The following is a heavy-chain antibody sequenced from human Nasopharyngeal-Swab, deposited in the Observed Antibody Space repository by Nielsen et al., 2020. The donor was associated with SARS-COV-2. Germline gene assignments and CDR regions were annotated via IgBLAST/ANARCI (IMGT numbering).Heavy chain of an antibody. J-gene: IGHJ4*02. V-gene: IGHV3-64D*06. D-gene: IGHD3-10*01. CDR3: VKVPYGSGSYSSYYFDY. CDR2: ISSNGGST. Sequence: WIRQPPGKGLEYVSAISSNGGSTYYADSVKGRFTISRDNSKNTLYLQMSSLRAEDTAVYYCVKVPYGSGSYSSYYFDYWGQGTLVTVSS.